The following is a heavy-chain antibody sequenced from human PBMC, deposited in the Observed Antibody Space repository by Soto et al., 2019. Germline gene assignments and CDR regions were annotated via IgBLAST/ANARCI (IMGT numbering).Heavy chain of an antibody. Sequence: SGGSLRLSCAASGFIFSDYEINWVRQAPGKGLEWVSYISGSGLTIYYADSVKGRFTISRDNAKNSLYLQMNSLGVEDTAVYYCARGPYRNTYNWFDSWGQGTLVTASS. CDR3: ARGPYRNTYNWFDS. CDR2: ISGSGLTI. CDR1: GFIFSDYE. J-gene: IGHJ5*02. V-gene: IGHV3-48*03. D-gene: IGHD5-12*01.